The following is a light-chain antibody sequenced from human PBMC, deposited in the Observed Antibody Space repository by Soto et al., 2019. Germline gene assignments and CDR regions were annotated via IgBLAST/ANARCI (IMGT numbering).Light chain of an antibody. J-gene: IGKJ1*01. CDR3: QQYYSTPRT. CDR2: WAS. CDR1: QSVLYSSNNKNY. Sequence: DIVMTQSPDSLAVSLGERATINCKSSQSVLYSSNNKNYLAWYQQKPGQPPKLLIYWASTRESGVPDRFSGSGSGTDFTLTISSLQAEDVAVYYCQQYYSTPRTFXQGTKVDIK. V-gene: IGKV4-1*01.